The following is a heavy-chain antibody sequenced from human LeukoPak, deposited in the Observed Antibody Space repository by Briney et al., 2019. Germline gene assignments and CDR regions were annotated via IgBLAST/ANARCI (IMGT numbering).Heavy chain of an antibody. CDR1: GGSISSSNW. D-gene: IGHD5/OR15-5a*01. Sequence: PSGTLSLTCAVSGGSISSSNWWSWVRQPPGKGLEWIGEICHSGSTNYNPSLKSRVTISVDKSKNQFSLKLSSVTAADTAVYYCARGSTSRIRKGFDYWGQGTLVTVSS. J-gene: IGHJ4*02. V-gene: IGHV4-4*02. CDR3: ARGSTSRIRKGFDY. CDR2: ICHSGST.